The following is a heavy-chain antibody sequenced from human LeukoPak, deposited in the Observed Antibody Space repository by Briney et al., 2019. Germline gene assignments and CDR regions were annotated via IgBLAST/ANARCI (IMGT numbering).Heavy chain of an antibody. V-gene: IGHV3-7*01. Sequence: PGGSLRLSCAASGFTFNNYWMSWVRQVPGKGLQWVANIKQDGGAKFYVDSVKGRFTISRDTTKKSLYLQMNSLRVEDTAVYYCARGDFSDNGDYVDAFDIWGQGTMVTVSS. D-gene: IGHD4-17*01. CDR3: ARGDFSDNGDYVDAFDI. J-gene: IGHJ3*02. CDR1: GFTFNNYW. CDR2: IKQDGGAK.